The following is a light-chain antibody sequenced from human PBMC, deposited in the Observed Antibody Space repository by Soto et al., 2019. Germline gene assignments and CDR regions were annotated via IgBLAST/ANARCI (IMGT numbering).Light chain of an antibody. V-gene: IGKV3-20*01. CDR1: QSVSSSY. CDR2: GAS. J-gene: IGKJ3*01. Sequence: EIVLTQSPGTLSLSPGERATLSCRASQSVSSSYLAWYQQKPGQAPRLLIYGASSRATGIPDRFSGSGSGTDFTLTISRLEHEYFAVYYCQHYGSSFTFGPGTKVDIK. CDR3: QHYGSSFT.